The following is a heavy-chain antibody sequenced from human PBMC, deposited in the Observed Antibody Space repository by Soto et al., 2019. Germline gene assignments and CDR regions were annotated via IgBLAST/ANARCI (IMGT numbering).Heavy chain of an antibody. CDR3: AKDSGSGYDFVY. CDR2: ISASGDIT. D-gene: IGHD5-12*01. V-gene: IGHV3-23*01. CDR1: GFTFSSDA. J-gene: IGHJ4*02. Sequence: GGSLRLSCAATGFTFSSDAVNWVRQTPGKGLEWVSGISASGDITYYADSVKGRFTISRDNSKNTLFLQLNSLRAEDTAVYYCAKDSGSGYDFVYWGQGTLVTVSS.